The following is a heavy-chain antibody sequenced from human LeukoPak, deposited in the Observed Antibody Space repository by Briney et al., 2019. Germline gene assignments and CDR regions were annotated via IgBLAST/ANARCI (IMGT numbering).Heavy chain of an antibody. D-gene: IGHD2-2*01. CDR2: INWSGGST. CDR3: ARAPITSPFYFDY. J-gene: IGHJ4*02. Sequence: GGSLRLSCTASGCSFDEHGMSWVRHVPGKGLEWVSGINWSGGSTGYADPLRGRFTISRDNAKNSLYLQMDSLRAEDTALYYCARAPITSPFYFDYWGQGTLVTVSS. V-gene: IGHV3-20*04. CDR1: GCSFDEHG.